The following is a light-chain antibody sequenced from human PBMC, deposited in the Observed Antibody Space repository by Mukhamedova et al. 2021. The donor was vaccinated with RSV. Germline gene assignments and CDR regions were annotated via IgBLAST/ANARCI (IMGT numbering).Light chain of an antibody. V-gene: IGLV2-14*04. CDR2: DVS. CDR3: SSYTSSSIWV. Sequence: SDVGGYNYVSWYQQHPGKAPKLMIYDVSNRPSGVSNRFSGSKSGNTASLTISGLQAEDEADYYCSSYTSSSIWVFGGGTKLTVL. J-gene: IGLJ3*02. CDR1: SDVGGYNY.